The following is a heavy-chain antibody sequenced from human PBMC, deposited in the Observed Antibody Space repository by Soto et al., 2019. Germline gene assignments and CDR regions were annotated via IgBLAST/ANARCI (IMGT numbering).Heavy chain of an antibody. CDR3: ARNYDSTAGGAFDI. V-gene: IGHV3-23*01. CDR1: GFTFSSYA. J-gene: IGHJ3*02. D-gene: IGHD3-22*01. Sequence: GGSLRLSCAASGFTFSSYAMSWVRQAPGKGLEWVSVISGSGDFTFYADSVKGRFTISRDNSKNTLYLQMNSLRAEDTAVYYCARNYDSTAGGAFDIWGQGTMVTVSS. CDR2: ISGSGDFT.